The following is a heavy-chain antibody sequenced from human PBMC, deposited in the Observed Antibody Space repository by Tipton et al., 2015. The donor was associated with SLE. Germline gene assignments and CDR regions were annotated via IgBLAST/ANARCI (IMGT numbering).Heavy chain of an antibody. D-gene: IGHD6-13*01. J-gene: IGHJ4*02. CDR1: GGSISSTSYY. Sequence: TLSLTCNVSGGSISSTSYYWAWLRQPPGKGLEWIGSMYYSGTTYYNPSLKSRVTISVDTSKNQFSLRLSSVTAADTAVYYCARVGYSSSWYSDALDYWGQGTLVTVSS. V-gene: IGHV4-39*07. CDR2: MYYSGTT. CDR3: ARVGYSSSWYSDALDY.